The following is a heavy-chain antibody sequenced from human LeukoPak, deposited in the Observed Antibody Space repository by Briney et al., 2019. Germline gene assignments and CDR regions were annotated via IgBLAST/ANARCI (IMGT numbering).Heavy chain of an antibody. CDR3: ARRSEFGVLYYMDI. Sequence: PGGSLRLSCVASGFTFSRYSMNWVRQAPGKGLEWVSYISGSSGTIYYADSVKGRFTISRDNAKNSLYLQMNSLRAEDTAVYYCARRSEFGVLYYMDIWGKGTTVTVSS. D-gene: IGHD3-16*01. V-gene: IGHV3-48*01. CDR2: ISGSSGTI. CDR1: GFTFSRYS. J-gene: IGHJ6*03.